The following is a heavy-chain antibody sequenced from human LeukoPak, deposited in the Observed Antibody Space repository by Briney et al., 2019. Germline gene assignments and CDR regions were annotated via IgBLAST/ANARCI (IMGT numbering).Heavy chain of an antibody. J-gene: IGHJ4*02. Sequence: SETLSLTCTVSGDSISGSNYDWGWIRQPPGKGLEWLGTVHDTGSTFYNPCPSGQTTESVDTSKNQFYLKLSSVTAPGTAAYYCARDPDSWGQGTLVTVSS. CDR1: GDSISGSNYD. CDR2: VHDTGST. V-gene: IGHV4-39*07. CDR3: ARDPDS.